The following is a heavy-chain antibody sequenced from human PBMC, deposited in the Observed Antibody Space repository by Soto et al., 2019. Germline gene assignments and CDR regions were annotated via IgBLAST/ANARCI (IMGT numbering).Heavy chain of an antibody. V-gene: IGHV2-5*02. Sequence: GSGPTLVNPTQTLTLTCTCSGFSLSTSGVGVGWIRQPPGKALEWLALIYWDDDKRYSPSLKTRLSITKDTSKKQVVVTMTNMDPVDTATYYCARQVRYCSGNGCPNLFSPWGKGTLVTVPS. CDR3: ARQVRYCSGNGCPNLFSP. CDR1: GFSLSTSGVG. D-gene: IGHD2-15*01. CDR2: IYWDDDK. J-gene: IGHJ5*02.